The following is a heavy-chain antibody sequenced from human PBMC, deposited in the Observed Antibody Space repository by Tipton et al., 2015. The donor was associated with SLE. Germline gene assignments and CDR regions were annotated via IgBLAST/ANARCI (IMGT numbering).Heavy chain of an antibody. V-gene: IGHV4-31*03. CDR3: ARARRTTSSHFDY. D-gene: IGHD1-14*01. J-gene: IGHJ4*02. CDR1: GGSITSNGVH. CDR2: TTHSGKT. Sequence: TLSLTCSVAGGSITSNGVHWAWIPQPPGKGLEWIGETTHSGKTNYHPSLKSRVTISIDTSKNQFSLRLTSMTPADTALYYCARARRTTSSHFDYWGQGTLVTVSS.